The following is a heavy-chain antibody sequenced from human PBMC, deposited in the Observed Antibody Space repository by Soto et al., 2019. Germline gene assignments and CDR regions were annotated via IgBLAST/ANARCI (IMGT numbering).Heavy chain of an antibody. CDR3: ARDEGDGYNSHAFDI. D-gene: IGHD5-12*01. Sequence: GGSLRLSCAASGFTFSSYSMNWVRQAPGKGLEWVSSISSSSSYIYYADSVKGRFTISRDNAKNSLYLQMNSLRAEDTAVYYCARDEGDGYNSHAFDIWGQGTMVTVSS. V-gene: IGHV3-21*01. CDR1: GFTFSSYS. CDR2: ISSSSSYI. J-gene: IGHJ3*02.